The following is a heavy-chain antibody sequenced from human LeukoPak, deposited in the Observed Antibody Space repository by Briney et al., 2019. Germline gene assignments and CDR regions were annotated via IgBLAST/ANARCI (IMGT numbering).Heavy chain of an antibody. V-gene: IGHV3-30*02. Sequence: QSGGSLRLSCGASGFTFSNYGMLWVRQAPGKGLDWVAFIRYDGNNKLYADSVKGRFTISRDNANNSLYLQMNSLRAEDTAVYYCARDRNTDFWSGYYTNYFDYWGQGTLVTVSS. D-gene: IGHD3-3*01. J-gene: IGHJ4*02. CDR2: IRYDGNNK. CDR3: ARDRNTDFWSGYYTNYFDY. CDR1: GFTFSNYG.